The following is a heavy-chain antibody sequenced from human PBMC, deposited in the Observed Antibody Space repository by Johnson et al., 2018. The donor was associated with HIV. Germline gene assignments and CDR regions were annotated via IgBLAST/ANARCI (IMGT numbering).Heavy chain of an antibody. J-gene: IGHJ3*02. CDR3: ARVGPRSKGGPVDAFDI. CDR2: ISYDGSNK. Sequence: QEQLVESGGGVVQPGRSLRLSCAASGFTFSSYAMHWVRQAPGKGLEWVAVISYDGSNKYYADSVKGRFTISRDNSKNTLYLQMSSLRAEDTAVYYCARVGPRSKGGPVDAFDIWGQGTMVTVSS. D-gene: IGHD3-16*01. CDR1: GFTFSSYA. V-gene: IGHV3-30*04.